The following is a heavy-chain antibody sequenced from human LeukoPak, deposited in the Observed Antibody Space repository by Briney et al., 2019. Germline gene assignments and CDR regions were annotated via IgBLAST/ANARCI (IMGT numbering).Heavy chain of an antibody. CDR3: AREIVVVPAAIRYYYYYGMDV. CDR1: GGSISSYY. J-gene: IGHJ6*02. CDR2: IYTSGST. D-gene: IGHD2-2*02. Sequence: PSETLSLTCTVSGGSISSYYWSWIRQPARKGLEWIGRIYTSGSTNYNPSLKSRVTMSVDTSKNQFSLKLSSVTAADTAVYYCAREIVVVPAAIRYYYYYGMDVWGQGTTVTVSS. V-gene: IGHV4-4*07.